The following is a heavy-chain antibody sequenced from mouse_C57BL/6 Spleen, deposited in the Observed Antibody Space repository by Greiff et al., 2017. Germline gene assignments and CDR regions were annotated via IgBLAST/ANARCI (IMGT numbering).Heavy chain of an antibody. D-gene: IGHD1-1*01. J-gene: IGHJ1*03. V-gene: IGHV1-55*01. CDR2: IYPGSGST. CDR3: ALSYGSSFSYWYFDG. Sequence: QVQLQQPGAELVKPGASVKMSCKASGYTFTSYWITWVKQRPGQGLEWLGDIYPGSGSTNYNEKFKSKATLTVDTSSSTAYMQLSSLTSEDSAVYYCALSYGSSFSYWYFDGWGTGTTVTVS. CDR1: GYTFTSYW.